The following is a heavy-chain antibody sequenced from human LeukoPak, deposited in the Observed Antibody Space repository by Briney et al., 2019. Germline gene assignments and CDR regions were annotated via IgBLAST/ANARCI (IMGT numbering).Heavy chain of an antibody. D-gene: IGHD3-22*01. CDR1: EFTFSSYA. V-gene: IGHV3-30*04. CDR2: ISYDGSNK. J-gene: IGHJ3*02. CDR3: ARQYYDSSGGAFDI. Sequence: PGRSLRLSCAASEFTFSSYAMHWVRQAPGKGLEWVAVISYDGSNKYYADSVKGRFTISRDNSKNTLYLQMNSLRAEDTAVYYCARQYYDSSGGAFDIWGQGTMVTVSS.